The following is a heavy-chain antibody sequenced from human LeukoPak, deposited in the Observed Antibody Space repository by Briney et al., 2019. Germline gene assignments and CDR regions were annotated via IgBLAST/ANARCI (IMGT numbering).Heavy chain of an antibody. Sequence: QPGGSLRLSCAASGFTFSSYSMNWVRQAPGKGLEWVSYISSSSSTIYYADSVKGRFTISRDNAKNSLYLQMNSLRAEDTAVYYCARESVLWFGEKAPSFDPWGQGTLVTVSS. J-gene: IGHJ5*02. CDR3: ARESVLWFGEKAPSFDP. CDR2: ISSSSSTI. D-gene: IGHD3-10*01. CDR1: GFTFSSYS. V-gene: IGHV3-48*01.